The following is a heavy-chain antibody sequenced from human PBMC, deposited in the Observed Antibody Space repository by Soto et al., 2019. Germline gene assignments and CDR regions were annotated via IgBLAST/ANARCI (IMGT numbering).Heavy chain of an antibody. CDR1: GYTFTCYA. CDR3: ARVWVVTAAFDV. D-gene: IGHD2-15*01. V-gene: IGHV1-18*04. Sequence: GASGKVSCKASGYTFTCYAISWVRQAPGQGLGWMGWLSAYNGNTNYAQKLQGRVTMTTDTATSTAYRELRSLRSDDSAVYYEARVWVVTAAFDVWGQGTMVTVSS. CDR2: LSAYNGNT. J-gene: IGHJ3*01.